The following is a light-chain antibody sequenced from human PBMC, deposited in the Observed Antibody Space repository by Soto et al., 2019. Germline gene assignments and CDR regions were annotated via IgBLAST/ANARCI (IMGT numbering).Light chain of an antibody. Sequence: QAALTQPASVYGSPGQSITISCTGTSSDVGGYNYVSWYQQHPGKAPKLIIYEVSNRPSGVSNRFSGSKSDNTASLTISGLQAEDEADYYCSSYTSSNAYVFGTGTKVTVL. CDR2: EVS. CDR1: SSDVGGYNY. J-gene: IGLJ1*01. CDR3: SSYTSSNAYV. V-gene: IGLV2-14*01.